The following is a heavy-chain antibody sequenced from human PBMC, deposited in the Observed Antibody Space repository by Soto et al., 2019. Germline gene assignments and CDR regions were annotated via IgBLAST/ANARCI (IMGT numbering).Heavy chain of an antibody. CDR1: GASINSDSYY. J-gene: IGHJ4*02. Sequence: SETLSLTCSVSGASINSDSYYGGWIRQPPGKGLEWIGSIYYRGNTYYNPSLKTRVTISLDKSKSQFSLKLNSVTAADSAVYFCARLEGLATISYYFDYWGQGTLVTVSS. D-gene: IGHD3-9*01. CDR3: ARLEGLATISYYFDY. CDR2: IYYRGNT. V-gene: IGHV4-39*01.